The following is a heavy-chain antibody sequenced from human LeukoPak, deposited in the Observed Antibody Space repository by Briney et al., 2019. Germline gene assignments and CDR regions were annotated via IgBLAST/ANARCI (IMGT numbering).Heavy chain of an antibody. V-gene: IGHV3-21*01. D-gene: IGHD3-16*02. Sequence: AGGSLRLSCAASGFTVSSDSMNWVRQAPGKGLEWVSSISSGSNYIYYADSVKGRFTISRDNAKTSLYLQMNSLRAEDTALYYCARDRGGIGYYMDVWGKGTTVTVSS. CDR1: GFTVSSDS. J-gene: IGHJ6*03. CDR3: ARDRGGIGYYMDV. CDR2: ISSGSNYI.